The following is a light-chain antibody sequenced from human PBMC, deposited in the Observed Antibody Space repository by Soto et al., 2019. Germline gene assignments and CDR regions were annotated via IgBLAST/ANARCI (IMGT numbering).Light chain of an antibody. CDR1: SGHSSYA. CDR3: QTWGTGIRV. J-gene: IGLJ1*01. V-gene: IGLV4-69*01. Sequence: QLVLTQSPSASASLGASVKLTCTLSSGHSSYAIAWHQQQPEKGPRYLLKLHSGGSLSKGDGIPDRFSGSSSGAERYLTISSLQSEDEADYYCQTWGTGIRVFGTGTKLTVL. CDR2: LHSGGSL.